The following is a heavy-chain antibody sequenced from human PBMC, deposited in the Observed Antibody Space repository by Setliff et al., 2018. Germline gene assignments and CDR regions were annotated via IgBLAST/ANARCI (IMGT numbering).Heavy chain of an antibody. CDR2: IYHSGST. CDR1: GGSISSRSYY. D-gene: IGHD2-2*01. J-gene: IGHJ4*02. CDR3: ARVVPAAMYFDY. V-gene: IGHV4-39*07. Sequence: SETLSLTCTVSGGSISSRSYYWGWIRQPPGKGLEWIGSIYHSGSTNYNPSLKSRVTISVDTSKNQFSLKLSSVTAADTAVYYCARVVPAAMYFDYWGQGTLVTVSS.